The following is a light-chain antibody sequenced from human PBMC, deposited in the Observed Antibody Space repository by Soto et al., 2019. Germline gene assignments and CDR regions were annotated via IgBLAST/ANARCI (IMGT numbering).Light chain of an antibody. V-gene: IGKV3-11*01. Sequence: EVVLTQSPATLSLSPGERATLSCRASQSISTYLAWYQQKPGRSPRLLISDASNRATGIPARFSGSGTGTDFTLTISSLEPEDFVVYYCQQRSNSPPTFGQGTKLEIK. CDR2: DAS. J-gene: IGKJ2*01. CDR1: QSISTY. CDR3: QQRSNSPPT.